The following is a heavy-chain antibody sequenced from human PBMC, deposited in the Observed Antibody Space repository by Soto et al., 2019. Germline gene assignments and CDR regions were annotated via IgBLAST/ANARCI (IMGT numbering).Heavy chain of an antibody. CDR3: ARGGGCSSTSCYPPSDY. CDR2: IYYSGST. D-gene: IGHD2-2*01. J-gene: IGHJ4*02. V-gene: IGHV4-31*03. Sequence: QVQLQESGPGLVKPSQTLSLTCTVSGGSISSGGYYWSWIRQHPGKGLEWIGYIYYSGSTYYNPSLKSRVTISVETSKNQFSLKLSSVTAADTAVYYCARGGGCSSTSCYPPSDYWGQGTLVTVSS. CDR1: GGSISSGGYY.